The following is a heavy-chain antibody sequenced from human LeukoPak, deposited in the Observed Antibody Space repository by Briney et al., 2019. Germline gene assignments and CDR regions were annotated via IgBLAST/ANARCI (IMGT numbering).Heavy chain of an antibody. CDR1: GFTFSSYA. CDR3: AKDHGWPTQGYDS. D-gene: IGHD5-24*01. V-gene: IGHV3-23*01. CDR2: IRGRGGNT. Sequence: PGGSLRLSCAASGFTFSSYAMSWVRQAPGKGLEWVAAIRGRGGNTYYADSVKGRFTISRDNSKNTLYLQMNSLRAEDRAVYYCAKDHGWPTQGYDSWGQGTLVTVSS. J-gene: IGHJ4*02.